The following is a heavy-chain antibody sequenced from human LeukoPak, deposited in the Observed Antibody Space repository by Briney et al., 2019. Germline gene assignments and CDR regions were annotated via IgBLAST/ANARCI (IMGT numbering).Heavy chain of an antibody. Sequence: SETLSLTCTVSGGSISSSSYYWGWIRQPPGTGLEWIGSIYYSGSTYYNPSLKSRVTISVDTSKNQFSLKLSSVTAADTAVYYCARHVRGWIGGSEYFQHWGQGTLVTVSS. J-gene: IGHJ1*01. V-gene: IGHV4-39*01. CDR1: GGSISSSSYY. D-gene: IGHD6-19*01. CDR3: ARHVRGWIGGSEYFQH. CDR2: IYYSGST.